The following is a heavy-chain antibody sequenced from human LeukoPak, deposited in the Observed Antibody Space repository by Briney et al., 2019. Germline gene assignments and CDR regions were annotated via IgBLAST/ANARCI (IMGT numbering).Heavy chain of an antibody. CDR2: IYYSGST. CDR3: AREATTVTPGYFDY. J-gene: IGHJ4*02. CDR1: GGSISSGDYY. D-gene: IGHD4-11*01. V-gene: IGHV4-30-4*08. Sequence: SETLSLTCTVSGGSISSGDYYRSWIRQPPGKGLEWIGYIYYSGSTYYNPSLKSRVTISVDTSKNQFSLKLSSVTAADTAVYYCAREATTVTPGYFDYWGQGTLVTVSS.